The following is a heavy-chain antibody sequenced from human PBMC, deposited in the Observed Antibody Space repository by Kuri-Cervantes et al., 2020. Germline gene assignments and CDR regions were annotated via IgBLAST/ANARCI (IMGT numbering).Heavy chain of an antibody. V-gene: IGHV1-2*02. CDR3: ARLALAVAGANWFDP. CDR2: INPNSGGT. D-gene: IGHD6-19*01. Sequence: ASVKVSCKASGYTFTGYYMHWVRQAPGQGLEWMGWINPNSGGTNYAQKFQGRVTMTRDTSISTAYVELSSLRSEDTAVYYCARLALAVAGANWFDPWGQGTLVTVSS. J-gene: IGHJ5*02. CDR1: GYTFTGYY.